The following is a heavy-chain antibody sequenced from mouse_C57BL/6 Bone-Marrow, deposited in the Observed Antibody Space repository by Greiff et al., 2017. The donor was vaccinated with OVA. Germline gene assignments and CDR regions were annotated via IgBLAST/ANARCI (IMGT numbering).Heavy chain of an antibody. V-gene: IGHV10-1*01. CDR2: IRSKSNNYAT. CDR3: VRATWYFDV. J-gene: IGHJ1*03. D-gene: IGHD1-2*01. Sequence: EVLLVESGGGLVQPKGSLKLSCAASGFSFNTYAMNWVRQAPGKGLEWVARIRSKSNNYATYYAVSVKDRFTISRDDSESMLYLQMNNSEAEDTAMYDCVRATWYFDVWGTGTTVTVSS. CDR1: GFSFNTYA.